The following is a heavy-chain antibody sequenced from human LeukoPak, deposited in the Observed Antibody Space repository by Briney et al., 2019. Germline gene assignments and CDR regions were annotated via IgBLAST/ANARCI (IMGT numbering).Heavy chain of an antibody. Sequence: GGSLRLSCAASGFTFSSYAMSWVRQAPGKGLEWVSAISGSGGSTYYADSVKGRFTISRDNSKNTLYLQMNSLRAEDTAVYYCASELGYCRSTSCWVGAFDIWGQGTVVPVSS. D-gene: IGHD2-2*01. V-gene: IGHV3-23*01. CDR3: ASELGYCRSTSCWVGAFDI. CDR2: ISGSGGST. CDR1: GFTFSSYA. J-gene: IGHJ3*02.